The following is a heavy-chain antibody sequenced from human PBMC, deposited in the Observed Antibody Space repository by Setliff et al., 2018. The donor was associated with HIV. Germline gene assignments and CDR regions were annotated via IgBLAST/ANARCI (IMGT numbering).Heavy chain of an antibody. V-gene: IGHV3-74*01. CDR3: AREIKMATILGWTYYFDY. CDR2: INSDGSST. Sequence: GGSLRLSCAASGFTVSSYLMHWVRQAPGKGLVWVSYINSDGSSTNYANSVKGRFTISRDDAKNTLYLQMNSLRAEDTALYYCAREIKMATILGWTYYFDYWGQGTLVTVSS. CDR1: GFTVSSYL. D-gene: IGHD5-12*01. J-gene: IGHJ4*02.